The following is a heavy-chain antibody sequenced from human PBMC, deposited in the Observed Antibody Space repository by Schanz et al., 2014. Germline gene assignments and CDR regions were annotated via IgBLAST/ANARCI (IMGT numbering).Heavy chain of an antibody. CDR3: AFDRDDAYDI. D-gene: IGHD3-9*01. J-gene: IGHJ3*02. CDR1: EYTFTRHY. Sequence: QVQWVQSGADVKKPGTAVKVSCKASEYTFTRHYMHWVRQAPGQGLEWMGRIYLSDGSTRYAQKFQGRVTVTRDTSTTTVYIDLSSLISEDTAVYYCAFDRDDAYDIWGQGTTVTVSS. CDR2: IYLSDGST. V-gene: IGHV1-46*01.